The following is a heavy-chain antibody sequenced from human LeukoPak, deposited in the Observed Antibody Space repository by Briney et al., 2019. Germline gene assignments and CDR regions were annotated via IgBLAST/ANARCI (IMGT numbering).Heavy chain of an antibody. CDR2: IYYSGST. CDR3: ARQQWPRRTDYYGMDV. V-gene: IGHV4-39*01. D-gene: IGHD6-19*01. Sequence: SETLSLTCTVSGGSISSSSSYYWGWIRQPPGKGLEWIGSIYYSGSTYYNPSLKSRVTISVDTSKNQFSLKLSSVTAADTAVYYCARQQWPRRTDYYGMDVWGQGTTVTVSS. J-gene: IGHJ6*02. CDR1: GGSISSSSSYY.